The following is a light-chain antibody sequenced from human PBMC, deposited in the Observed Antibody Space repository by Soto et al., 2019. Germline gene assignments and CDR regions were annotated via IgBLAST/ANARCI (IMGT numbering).Light chain of an antibody. CDR2: DAS. CDR3: QQRLSWPLT. V-gene: IGKV3-11*01. Sequence: EIVLTQSPATLSLSPGERATLSCRASQSVTRYLAWYQQKPGQAPRLLIYDASNRATGIPARFSGSGSGTDFTLTISRLEPEDIAVYYCQQRLSWPLTFGGGTKVEIK. CDR1: QSVTRY. J-gene: IGKJ4*01.